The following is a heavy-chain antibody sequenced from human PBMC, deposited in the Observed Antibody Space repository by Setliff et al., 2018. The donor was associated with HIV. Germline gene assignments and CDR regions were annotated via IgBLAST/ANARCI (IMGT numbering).Heavy chain of an antibody. CDR2: ISYSGST. J-gene: IGHJ3*02. CDR3: ARASSRLNCSGGSCYRAPYAFDI. V-gene: IGHV4-59*08. D-gene: IGHD2-15*01. Sequence: LSLTCTVSGASIRSQYWSWIRKPPGKGLEWIGYISYSGSTNYNPSLESRVAMSVDTSKQQFSLEVSSVTAADTAVYYCARASSRLNCSGGSCYRAPYAFDIWGQGTMVTVSS. CDR1: GASIRSQY.